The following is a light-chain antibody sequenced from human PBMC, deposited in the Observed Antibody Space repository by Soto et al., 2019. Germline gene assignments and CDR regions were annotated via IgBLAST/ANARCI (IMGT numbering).Light chain of an antibody. CDR1: RSNIGSNT. Sequence: ALTQPPSTSGTPGQRVTISCSGSRSNIGSNTVTWYQQLPGTAPKLLIYSNNQRPSGVPDRFSGSKSGTSASLAISGLQSEDEADYYCAAWDDSLNGSYVFGTGTKVTVL. J-gene: IGLJ1*01. CDR2: SNN. CDR3: AAWDDSLNGSYV. V-gene: IGLV1-44*01.